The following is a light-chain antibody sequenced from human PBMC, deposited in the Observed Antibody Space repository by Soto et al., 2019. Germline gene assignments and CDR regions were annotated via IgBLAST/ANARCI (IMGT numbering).Light chain of an antibody. CDR1: RSNIGSNT. Sequence: ALTQPPSTSGTPGQRVTISCSGSRSNIGSNTVTWYQQLPGTAPKLLIYSNNQRPSGVPDRFSGSKSGTSASLAISGLQSEDEADYYCAAWDDSLNGSYVFGTGTKVTVL. J-gene: IGLJ1*01. CDR2: SNN. CDR3: AAWDDSLNGSYV. V-gene: IGLV1-44*01.